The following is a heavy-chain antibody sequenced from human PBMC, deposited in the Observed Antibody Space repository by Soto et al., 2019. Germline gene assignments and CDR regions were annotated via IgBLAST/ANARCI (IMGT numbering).Heavy chain of an antibody. CDR2: INPSGGST. D-gene: IGHD5-18*01. J-gene: IGHJ4*02. CDR1: GYTFTSYY. Sequence: QVQLVQSGAEVKKPGASVKVSCKASGYTFTSYYMHWVRQAPGQGLEWMGIINPSGGSTSYAQKFQGRVTMTRDTSTSTVYMELSSLRSEDTAVYYCAREGGRYSYGYKRGPYYFDYWGQGTLVTVSS. CDR3: AREGGRYSYGYKRGPYYFDY. V-gene: IGHV1-46*01.